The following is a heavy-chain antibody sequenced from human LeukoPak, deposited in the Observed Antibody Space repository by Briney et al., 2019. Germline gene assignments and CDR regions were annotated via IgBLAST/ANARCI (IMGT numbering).Heavy chain of an antibody. Sequence: ASVKVSCKASGYTFTGYYMYWVRQAPGQGLEWMGRINPNSGGTDYAQNFQGRVTMTRDTSISTAYMELSRLRSDDTAVYYCARGLCRGWSCYLGENWFDPWGQGTLVTVSS. CDR2: INPNSGGT. CDR1: GYTFTGYY. V-gene: IGHV1-2*06. D-gene: IGHD2-15*01. J-gene: IGHJ5*01. CDR3: ARGLCRGWSCYLGENWFDP.